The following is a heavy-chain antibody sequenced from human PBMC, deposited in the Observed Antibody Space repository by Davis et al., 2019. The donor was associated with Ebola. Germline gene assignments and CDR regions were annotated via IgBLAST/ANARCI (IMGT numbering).Heavy chain of an antibody. CDR3: ARPSDILGRDAFDI. V-gene: IGHV1-69*06. CDR2: IIPIFGTA. J-gene: IGHJ3*02. D-gene: IGHD3-9*01. Sequence: SVKVSCKASGGTFSSYAISWVRQAPGQGLEWMGGIIPIFGTANYAQKFQGRVTITADKSTSTAYMELSSLRSEDTAMYYCARPSDILGRDAFDIWGQGTMVTVSS. CDR1: GGTFSSYA.